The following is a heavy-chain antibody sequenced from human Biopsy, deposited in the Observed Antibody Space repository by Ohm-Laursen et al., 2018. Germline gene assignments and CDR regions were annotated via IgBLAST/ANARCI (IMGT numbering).Heavy chain of an antibody. CDR1: GGSVSSGSYY. J-gene: IGHJ3*02. CDR2: IYYSGST. D-gene: IGHD5-12*01. CDR3: AGRPWPNAFDI. Sequence: LETLSLTCPVSGGSVSSGSYYWSWIRQPPGKGLEWIGYIYYSGSTNYNPSLKSRVTISVDTSRNQFSLKLSSVTAADTAVYYCAGRPWPNAFDIWGQGTMVTVSS. V-gene: IGHV4-61*01.